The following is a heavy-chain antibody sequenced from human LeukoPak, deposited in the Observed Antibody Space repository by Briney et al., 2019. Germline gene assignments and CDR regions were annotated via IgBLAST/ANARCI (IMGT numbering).Heavy chain of an antibody. D-gene: IGHD1-26*01. CDR1: GYISTGYY. CDR2: INPNSGGT. CDR3: ARHPYSGSYHFDY. V-gene: IGHV1-2*02. J-gene: IGHJ4*02. Sequence: GASVKVSCKASGYISTGYYMHWVRQAPGQGLEWMGWINPNSGGTNSAQKFQGRVTMTRDTSISTAYMELSRLTSDDTAVYYCARHPYSGSYHFDYWGQGTLVTVSS.